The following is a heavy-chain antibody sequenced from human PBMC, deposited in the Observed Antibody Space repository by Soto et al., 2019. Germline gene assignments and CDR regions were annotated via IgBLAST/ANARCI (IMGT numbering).Heavy chain of an antibody. CDR1: GFTFSSYW. V-gene: IGHV3-7*03. J-gene: IGHJ4*02. Sequence: VGSRRLSCAASGFTFSSYWMSWVRQAPGKGLEWVANIKQDGSEKYYVDSVKGRFTISRDNAKNSLYLQMNSLRAEDTAVYYCARDRYGDYYYYFDYWGQGTLVTVSS. D-gene: IGHD4-17*01. CDR2: IKQDGSEK. CDR3: ARDRYGDYYYYFDY.